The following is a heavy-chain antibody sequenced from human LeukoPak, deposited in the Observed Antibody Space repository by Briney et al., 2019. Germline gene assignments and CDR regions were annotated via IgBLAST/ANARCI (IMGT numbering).Heavy chain of an antibody. D-gene: IGHD3-10*01. J-gene: IGHJ4*02. CDR2: IHSGGST. CDR1: GFTVSNNY. V-gene: IGHV3-53*01. CDR3: ARGPPYFGSGSYYHIVDY. Sequence: GGSLRLSCAASGFTVSNNYMSWVRQAPGKGLEWVSVIHSGGSTHYADSVKGRFTISRDNSKNTLYLQMNSLRAEDTAVYYCARGPPYFGSGSYYHIVDYWGQGTLVTVSS.